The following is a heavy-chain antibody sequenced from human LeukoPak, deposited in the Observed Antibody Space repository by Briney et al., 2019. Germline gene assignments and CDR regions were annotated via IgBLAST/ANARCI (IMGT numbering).Heavy chain of an antibody. CDR3: ARLEHGSGSYFWFDP. J-gene: IGHJ5*02. CDR1: GYSFTSYW. V-gene: IGHV5-51*01. Sequence: GESLKISCKGSGYSFTSYWIGWVRQMPGKGLEWMGIIYPGDSDTRYSPSFQGQVTISADKSISTAYLQWSSLKASDTAMYYCARLEHGSGSYFWFDPWGQGTLVTVSS. D-gene: IGHD3-10*01. CDR2: IYPGDSDT.